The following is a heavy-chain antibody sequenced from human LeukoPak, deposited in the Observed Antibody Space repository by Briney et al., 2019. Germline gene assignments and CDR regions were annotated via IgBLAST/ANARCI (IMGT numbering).Heavy chain of an antibody. CDR1: GFTFSNAW. Sequence: GGSLRLSCAASGFTFSNAWMNWVCQAPGKGLEWVGRIKRNADNGTTDYAAPVKGRFTISRDNSKNTLYLQMNSLRAEDTAVYYCARGGGSYYFDYWGQGTLVTVSS. D-gene: IGHD1-26*01. CDR3: ARGGGSYYFDY. J-gene: IGHJ4*02. V-gene: IGHV3-15*07. CDR2: IKRNADNGTT.